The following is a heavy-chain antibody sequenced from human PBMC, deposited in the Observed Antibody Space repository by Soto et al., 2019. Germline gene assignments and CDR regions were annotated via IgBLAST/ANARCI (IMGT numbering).Heavy chain of an antibody. CDR3: ARRSHSTVTSLGSFDP. CDR1: GYSFTSYW. V-gene: IGHV5-51*01. CDR2: IYPGDSDT. Sequence: GESLKISCKGSGYSFTSYWIGWVRQMPGKGLEWMGIIYPGDSDTRYSPSFQGQVTISADKSISTAYLQWSSLKASDTAMYYCARRSHSTVTSLGSFDPWGQGTLVTVS. J-gene: IGHJ5*02. D-gene: IGHD4-17*01.